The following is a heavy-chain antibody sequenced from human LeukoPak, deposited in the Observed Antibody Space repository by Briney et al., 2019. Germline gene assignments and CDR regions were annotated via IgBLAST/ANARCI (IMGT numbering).Heavy chain of an antibody. D-gene: IGHD6-6*01. CDR2: IYTSGST. J-gene: IGHJ3*02. Sequence: PSETLSLTCAVYGGSFSGYYWSWIRQPPGKGLEWIGYIYTSGSTNYNPSLKSRVTISVDTSKNQFSLKLSSVTAADTAVYYCARHTQFSSSWVRFLGGDAFDIWGQGTMVTVSS. CDR3: ARHTQFSSSWVRFLGGDAFDI. V-gene: IGHV4-4*09. CDR1: GGSFSGYY.